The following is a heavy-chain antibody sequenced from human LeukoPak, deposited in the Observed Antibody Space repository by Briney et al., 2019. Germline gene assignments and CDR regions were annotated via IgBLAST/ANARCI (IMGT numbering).Heavy chain of an antibody. CDR2: INPNSGGT. Sequence: ASVKVSCKASRNTLTGYYMHWVRQAPGQGLEWMGWINPNSGGTDTAQKFQGRVTMTRDTSISTAYMELSRLRSDDTAVYYCTRDHCTRTNCYEDYYYGMDVWGQGTTVTVSS. CDR3: TRDHCTRTNCYEDYYYGMDV. D-gene: IGHD2-2*01. J-gene: IGHJ6*02. V-gene: IGHV1-2*02. CDR1: RNTLTGYY.